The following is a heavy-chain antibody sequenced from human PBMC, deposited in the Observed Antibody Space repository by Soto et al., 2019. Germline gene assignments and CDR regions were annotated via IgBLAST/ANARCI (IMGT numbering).Heavy chain of an antibody. V-gene: IGHV4-30-4*01. CDR3: ARGPERYYYYYGMDV. J-gene: IGHJ6*02. Sequence: QVQLQESGPGLVKPSQTLSLTCTVSGGSISSGDYYWSWIRQPPGKGLEWIGYIYYSGSTYYNPSLKSRVTISVDTSKNQFSLKLSSVTAADTAVYYCARGPERYYYYYGMDVWGQGTTVTVSS. CDR2: IYYSGST. CDR1: GGSISSGDYY. D-gene: IGHD1-1*01.